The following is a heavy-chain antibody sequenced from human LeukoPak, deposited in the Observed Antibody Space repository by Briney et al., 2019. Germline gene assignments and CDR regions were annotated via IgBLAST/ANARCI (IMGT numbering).Heavy chain of an antibody. V-gene: IGHV3-23*01. CDR3: ARSVLLWFGELLPLGY. CDR2: ISGSGGST. CDR1: GFTFSSYA. D-gene: IGHD3-10*01. Sequence: PGGSLRLSCAASGFTFSSYAMSWVRQAPGKGLEWVSAISGSGGSTYYADSVKGRFTISRDNSKNTLYLQMNSLRAEDTAVYYCARSVLLWFGELLPLGYWGQGTLVTVSS. J-gene: IGHJ4*02.